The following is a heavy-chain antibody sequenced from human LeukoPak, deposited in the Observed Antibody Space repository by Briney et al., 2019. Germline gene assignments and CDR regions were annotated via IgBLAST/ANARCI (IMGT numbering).Heavy chain of an antibody. CDR2: IWHDGSNK. CDR1: GFAFSRYG. V-gene: IGHV3-33*01. J-gene: IGHJ4*02. CDR3: AANFDL. Sequence: GGSLRLSCAASGFAFSRYGMHWVRQAPGKGLEWVAVIWHDGSNKYYADSVKGRFTISRDNSKNRLYLQMNSLRAEDTAVYYCAANFDLWGQGTLLTVSS.